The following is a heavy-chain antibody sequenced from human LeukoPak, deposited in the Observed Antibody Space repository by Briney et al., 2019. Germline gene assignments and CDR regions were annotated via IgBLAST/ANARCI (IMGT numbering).Heavy chain of an antibody. CDR2: ISSSSSTI. D-gene: IGHD1-26*01. V-gene: IGHV3-48*02. CDR1: GFTFSSYS. CDR3: ARDRSWNYAYYGMDV. Sequence: PXGGSLRLSCAASGFTFSSYSMTWVRQAPGKGLEWVSYISSSSSTIYYADSVKGRFTISRDNAKNSLYLQMNSLRDEDTAVYYCARDRSWNYAYYGMDVWGQGTTVTVSS. J-gene: IGHJ6*02.